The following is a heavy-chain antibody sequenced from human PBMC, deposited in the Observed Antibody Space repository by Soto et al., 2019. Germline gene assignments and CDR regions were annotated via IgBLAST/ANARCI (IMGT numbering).Heavy chain of an antibody. V-gene: IGHV4-4*02. Sequence: QVQLQESGPGLVKPSETLSLTCTVSGAPITTTKWWAWVRLPPGKGLEWIGELSRGDERSSNPSLEYRLTMYLDKSINHSSLKLTAVTASRTAIYFCAPQTSACTWGVWGRG. J-gene: IGHJ3*01. CDR2: LSRGDER. CDR1: GAPITTTKW. CDR3: APQTSACTWGV. D-gene: IGHD2-2*01.